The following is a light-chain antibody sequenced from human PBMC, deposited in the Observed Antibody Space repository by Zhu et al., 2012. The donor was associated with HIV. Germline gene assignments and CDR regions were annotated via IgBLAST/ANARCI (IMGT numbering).Light chain of an antibody. Sequence: EIVLTQSPGTLSLSPGDRATLSCRASQSVTNDYLAWYQQKPGQAPRLLIYGASSRATGIPDRFSGSGSGTDFILTISRVEPEDFAVYYCHQYHTSPMTFGQGTKVEIK. CDR2: GAS. CDR3: HQYHTSPMT. V-gene: IGKV3-20*01. J-gene: IGKJ1*01. CDR1: QSVTNDY.